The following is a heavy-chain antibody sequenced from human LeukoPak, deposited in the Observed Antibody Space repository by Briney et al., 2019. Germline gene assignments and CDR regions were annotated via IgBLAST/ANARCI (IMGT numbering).Heavy chain of an antibody. V-gene: IGHV3-23*01. CDR1: GFTFSSYG. CDR3: AKDRWFGELSYFDY. Sequence: GGTLRLSCAASGFTFSSYGMSWVRQAPGKGLEWVSAISGSGGSTYYADSVKGRFTIPRDNSKNTLYLQMNSLRAEDTAVYYCAKDRWFGELSYFDYWGQGTLVTVSS. D-gene: IGHD3-10*01. CDR2: ISGSGGST. J-gene: IGHJ4*02.